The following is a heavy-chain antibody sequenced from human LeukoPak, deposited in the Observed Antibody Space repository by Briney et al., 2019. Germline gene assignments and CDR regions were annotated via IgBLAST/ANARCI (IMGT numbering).Heavy chain of an antibody. V-gene: IGHV4-59*01. CDR1: RASITPFY. J-gene: IGHJ4*02. Sequence: SPTLSVTCPVSRASITPFYWNRIRHAPGKGLEWIGSIYYSGTANYNPSLKSRLIMSVDTSKNQFSLRLSSVTAADTAKYYCAQNPYFDWPEFASCGQGTLAPVSS. D-gene: IGHD3-9*01. CDR2: IYYSGTA. CDR3: AQNPYFDWPEFAS.